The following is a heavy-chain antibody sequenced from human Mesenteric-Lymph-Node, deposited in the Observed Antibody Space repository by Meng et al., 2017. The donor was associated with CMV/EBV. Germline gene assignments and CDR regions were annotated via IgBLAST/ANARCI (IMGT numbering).Heavy chain of an antibody. J-gene: IGHJ4*02. Sequence: LKKRGAGLLNPSGPLSPPCPVYGGSCSGYYWSWIRQPPGKGLEWIGEINHSGSTNYNPSLKSRVTISVDTSKNQFSLKLSSVTAADTAVYYCARHQRWLKSEGGFNYWGQGTLVTVSS. CDR3: ARHQRWLKSEGGFNY. CDR1: GGSCSGYY. D-gene: IGHD4-23*01. CDR2: INHSGST. V-gene: IGHV4-34*01.